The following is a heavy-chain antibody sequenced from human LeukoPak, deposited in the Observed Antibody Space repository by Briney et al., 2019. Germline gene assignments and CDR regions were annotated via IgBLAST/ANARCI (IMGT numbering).Heavy chain of an antibody. V-gene: IGHV3-21*01. Sequence: GGSLRLSCAASGFTFSSYSMNWVRQAPGKGLEWVSSISSSSSYIYYADSVKGRFTISGDNAKNSLYLQMNSLRAEDTAVYYCARGSGSYSEDAFDIWGQGTMVTVSS. CDR2: ISSSSSYI. CDR3: ARGSGSYSEDAFDI. CDR1: GFTFSSYS. D-gene: IGHD1-26*01. J-gene: IGHJ3*02.